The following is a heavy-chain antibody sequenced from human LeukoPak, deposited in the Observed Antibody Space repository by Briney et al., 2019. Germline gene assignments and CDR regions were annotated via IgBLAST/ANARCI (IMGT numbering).Heavy chain of an antibody. CDR1: GYTFTGYY. CDR3: ARNRTGIVVVPAAIGNWLDP. V-gene: IGHV1-2*02. Sequence: GASVKVSCKASGYTFTGYYMHWVRQAPGQGLEWMGWINPNSGGTNYAQKFQGRVTMTRDTSISTAYMELSRLRSDDTAVYYCARNRTGIVVVPAAIGNWLDPWAREPWSPSPQ. J-gene: IGHJ5*02. CDR2: INPNSGGT. D-gene: IGHD2-2*02.